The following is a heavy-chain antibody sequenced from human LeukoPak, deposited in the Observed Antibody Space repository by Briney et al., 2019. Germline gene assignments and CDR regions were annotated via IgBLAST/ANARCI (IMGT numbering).Heavy chain of an antibody. CDR3: AREATITAYNFDY. D-gene: IGHD5-24*01. J-gene: IGHJ4*02. CDR2: MKQDGSEI. V-gene: IGHV3-7*01. Sequence: PGESLRLSCAASGFTFNRFWMSWVRQAPGKGLEWVANMKQDGSEIYYVDSVKGRFTISRDNAKNSLYLQMSRLRAEDTAIYFCAREATITAYNFDYWGQGTLVTVSS. CDR1: GFTFNRFW.